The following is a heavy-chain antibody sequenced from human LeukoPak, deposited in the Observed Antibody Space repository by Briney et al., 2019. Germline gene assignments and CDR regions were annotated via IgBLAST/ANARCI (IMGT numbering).Heavy chain of an antibody. CDR1: GGPISGSSYY. Sequence: PSETLSLTCTVSGGPISGSSYYWGWIRQPPGKGLEWIGSIYYSGSTNYNPSLKSRVTISVDTSKNQFSLKLSSVTAADTAVYYCARGGVVTDAFDIWGQGTMVTVSS. V-gene: IGHV4-39*07. CDR3: ARGGVVTDAFDI. CDR2: IYYSGST. D-gene: IGHD2-21*02. J-gene: IGHJ3*02.